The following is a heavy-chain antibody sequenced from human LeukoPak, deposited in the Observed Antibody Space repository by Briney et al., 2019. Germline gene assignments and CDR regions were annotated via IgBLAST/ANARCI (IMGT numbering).Heavy chain of an antibody. CDR2: IIPIFGTA. V-gene: IGHV1-69*13. CDR1: GYTFTSYA. D-gene: IGHD3-10*01. CDR3: ARGPYGLSYYYGMDV. Sequence: SVKVSCKASGYTFTSYAMNWMRQAPGQGLEWMGGIIPIFGTANYAQKFQGRVTITADESTSTAYMELSSLRSEDTAVYYCARGPYGLSYYYGMDVWGQGTTVTVSS. J-gene: IGHJ6*02.